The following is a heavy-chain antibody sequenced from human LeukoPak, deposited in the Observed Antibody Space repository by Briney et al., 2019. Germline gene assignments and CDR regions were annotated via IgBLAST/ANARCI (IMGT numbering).Heavy chain of an antibody. CDR1: GGSISSGDYY. CDR3: AKGGSRVDFWSGTRGYYYYGMDV. CDR2: IYYSGST. D-gene: IGHD3-3*01. V-gene: IGHV4-30-4*01. J-gene: IGHJ6*02. Sequence: SQTLSLTCTVSGGSISSGDYYWSWIRQPPGKGLEWIGYIYYSGSTYYNPSLKSRVTISVDTSKNQFSLKLSSVTAADTAVYYCAKGGSRVDFWSGTRGYYYYGMDVWGQGTTVTVSS.